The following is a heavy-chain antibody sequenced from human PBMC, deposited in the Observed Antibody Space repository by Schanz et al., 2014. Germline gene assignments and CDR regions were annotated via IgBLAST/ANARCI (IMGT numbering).Heavy chain of an antibody. Sequence: VQLVESGGGLVKPGGSLRLSCAASGFTFSDYYMSWVRQAPGKGLEWVSAISGSGGSTYYADSVKGRFTISRDNSKNTLYLQMNSLRVEDTAVYYCVRLDVHDYWGQGTLVTVSA. D-gene: IGHD3-16*01. V-gene: IGHV3-23*04. CDR3: VRLDVHDY. J-gene: IGHJ4*02. CDR2: ISGSGGST. CDR1: GFTFSDYY.